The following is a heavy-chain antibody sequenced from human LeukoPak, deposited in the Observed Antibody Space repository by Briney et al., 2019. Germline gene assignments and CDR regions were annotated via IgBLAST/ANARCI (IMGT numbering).Heavy chain of an antibody. CDR1: GFTFSGSA. Sequence: PGGSLRLSCAASGFTFSGSAMHWVRQASGEGLEWVGRIRSKANSYATAYAASVKGRFTISRDDSKNTAYLQMNSLKTEDTAVYYCTRHDGCSGGSCYPDDAFDIWGQGTMVTVSS. D-gene: IGHD2-15*01. V-gene: IGHV3-73*01. CDR3: TRHDGCSGGSCYPDDAFDI. J-gene: IGHJ3*02. CDR2: IRSKANSYAT.